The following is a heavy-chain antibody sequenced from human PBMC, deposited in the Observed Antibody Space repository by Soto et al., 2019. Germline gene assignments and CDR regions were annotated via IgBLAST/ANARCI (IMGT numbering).Heavy chain of an antibody. D-gene: IGHD5-12*01. J-gene: IGHJ4*02. CDR3: ARDAPIGITLSGYDASDY. V-gene: IGHV1-69*08. CDR1: GGPFSNDI. Sequence: QVQLEQSGAEVKKPGSSVRVSCKASGGPFSNDIITWVRQAPGQGLEWMGRIIPLLSTSTYAQNFQGRLTITADRPTGTGNVDLKNLTSADTAVYACARDAPIGITLSGYDASDYGSQGTRITV. CDR2: IIPLLSTS.